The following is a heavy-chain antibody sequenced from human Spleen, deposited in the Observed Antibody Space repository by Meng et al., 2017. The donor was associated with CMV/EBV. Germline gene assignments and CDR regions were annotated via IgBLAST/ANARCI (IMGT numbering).Heavy chain of an antibody. CDR1: GFTFSDYY. Sequence: GESLKISCAASGFTFSDYYMSWIRQAPGKGLEWVANIQGDGSEKYYVDSVKGRFTISRDNAENSLYLQMNSLRAEDTAVYYCARDRGGKDYWGQGTLVTVSS. D-gene: IGHD3-16*01. CDR3: ARDRGGKDY. V-gene: IGHV3-7*01. CDR2: IQGDGSEK. J-gene: IGHJ4*02.